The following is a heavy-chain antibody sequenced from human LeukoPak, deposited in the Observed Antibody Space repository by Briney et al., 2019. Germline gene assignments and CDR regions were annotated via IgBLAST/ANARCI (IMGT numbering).Heavy chain of an antibody. J-gene: IGHJ3*02. D-gene: IGHD6-13*01. Sequence: KASQTLSLTCAISGDSVSSNSAAWNWIRQSPSRGLEWLGRTYYRSKWYNDYAVSVKSRITINPDTSKNQFSLQLNSVTSEDTAVYFCARVRSSSWTVAFDIWGQGTMVTVSS. CDR2: TYYRSKWYN. CDR1: GDSVSSNSAA. CDR3: ARVRSSSWTVAFDI. V-gene: IGHV6-1*01.